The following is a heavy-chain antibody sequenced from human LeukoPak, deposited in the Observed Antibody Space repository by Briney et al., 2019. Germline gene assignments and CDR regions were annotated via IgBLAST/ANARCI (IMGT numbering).Heavy chain of an antibody. CDR2: ISGSGGST. CDR1: GFTFTSYA. V-gene: IGHV3-23*01. D-gene: IGHD2-2*01. CDR3: AHCSTTSQEDY. J-gene: IGHJ4*02. Sequence: GGSLRLSCAASGFTFTSYAMSWVRQAPGKGLEWVSAISGSGGSTYYADSVKGRFTISRDNSKNTLYLQMNSLRAEDKAVYYCAHCSTTSQEDYWGQGTLVTVSS.